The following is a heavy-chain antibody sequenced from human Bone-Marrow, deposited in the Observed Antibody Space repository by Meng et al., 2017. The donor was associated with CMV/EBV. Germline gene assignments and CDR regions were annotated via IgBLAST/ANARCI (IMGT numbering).Heavy chain of an antibody. D-gene: IGHD2-2*01. V-gene: IGHV1-69*10. J-gene: IGHJ6*02. CDR2: IIPILGIA. Sequence: SVKVSCKASGGTFSSYAISWVRQAPGQGLGWMGGIIPILGIANYAQKFQGRVTITADKSTSTAYMELSSLRSEDTAVYYCARVYCSSTSCRYNYGMDVWGQGTTVTVSS. CDR3: ARVYCSSTSCRYNYGMDV. CDR1: GGTFSSYA.